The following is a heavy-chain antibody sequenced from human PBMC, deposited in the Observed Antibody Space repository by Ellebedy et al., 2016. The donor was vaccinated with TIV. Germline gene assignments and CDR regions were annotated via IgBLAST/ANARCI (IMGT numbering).Heavy chain of an antibody. CDR1: GFTFSDYV. CDR2: VSESDGRT. Sequence: GESLKISCAASGFTFSDYVMAWVRQVPGKGLEWVSAVSESDGRTFYADSVKGRFTISRDNAKNTLYLQMNTLRTEDTAIYYCARMGADLGASYFGYWGQGTLVAVSS. D-gene: IGHD3-10*01. CDR3: ARMGADLGASYFGY. J-gene: IGHJ4*02. V-gene: IGHV3-23*01.